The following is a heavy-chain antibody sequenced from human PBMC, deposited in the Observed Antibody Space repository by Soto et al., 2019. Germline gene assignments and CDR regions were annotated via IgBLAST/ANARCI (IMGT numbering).Heavy chain of an antibody. V-gene: IGHV1-69*01. CDR3: ARVSGTYYYDSSGYSPPYYYYGMDV. D-gene: IGHD3-22*01. CDR2: IIPIFGTA. J-gene: IGHJ6*02. CDR1: GGTFSSYA. Sequence: QVQLVQSGAEVKKPGSSVKVSCKASGGTFSSYAISWVRQAPGQGLEWMGGIIPIFGTANYAQKFQGRVTITADESKSTAYIELSSLRSEETAVYYCARVSGTYYYDSSGYSPPYYYYGMDVWGQGTTVTVSS.